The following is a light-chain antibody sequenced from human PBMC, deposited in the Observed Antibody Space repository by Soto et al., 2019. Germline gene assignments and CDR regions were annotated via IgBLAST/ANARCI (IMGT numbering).Light chain of an antibody. J-gene: IGKJ1*01. V-gene: IGKV1-5*03. CDR2: KAT. Sequence: DTQMTQSPSILSASVGDRVTITCRASQRIDTWLAWYQQKPGTAPKLLIYKATTLQSGVPSRFSGSGSGTEFTLAISSLEPDDFATYYCQQYETFSPWTFGQGTKVDIK. CDR1: QRIDTW. CDR3: QQYETFSPWT.